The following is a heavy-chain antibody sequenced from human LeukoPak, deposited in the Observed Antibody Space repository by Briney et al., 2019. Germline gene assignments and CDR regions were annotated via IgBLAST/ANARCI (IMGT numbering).Heavy chain of an antibody. V-gene: IGHV4-59*11. CDR1: GGFLNNQY. CDR2: IFYSGTT. D-gene: IGHD3-10*01. J-gene: IGHJ4*02. Sequence: SETLSLTCSVSGGFLNNQYWTWIRQPPGKGLEWIGYIFYSGTTNYNPSLKSRVTISVGTSKNQFSLKLSSVTAADTAVYYCAAQRSGGSGSNAFDYWGQGTLVTVSS. CDR3: AAQRSGGSGSNAFDY.